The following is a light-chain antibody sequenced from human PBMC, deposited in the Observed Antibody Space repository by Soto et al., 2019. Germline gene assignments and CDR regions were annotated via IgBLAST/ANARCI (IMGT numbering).Light chain of an antibody. CDR2: LAS. CDR3: LQALLTALT. J-gene: IGKJ4*01. Sequence: DIVMTQSPLSLPVTPGEPASISCRSSRSLLRSNGYNYLDMYLQKPGQSPQLLIYLASNRASGGPDRISGRGSGTDFTPDISSVKAEDVAVYYRLQALLTALTFGCRTKVEIK. CDR1: RSLLRSNGYNY. V-gene: IGKV2-28*01.